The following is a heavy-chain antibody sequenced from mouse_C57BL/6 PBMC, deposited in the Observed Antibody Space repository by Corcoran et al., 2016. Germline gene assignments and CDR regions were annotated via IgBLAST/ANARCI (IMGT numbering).Heavy chain of an antibody. Sequence: QVQLQQSGPELVKPGASVKISCKASGYSFTSYYIHWVKQRPGQGLEWIGWIYPGSGNTKYNEKFKGKATLTADTSSSTAYIQLSSLTSEDSAVYYCARFQSNYFDYWGQGTTLTVSS. V-gene: IGHV1-66*01. CDR3: ARFQSNYFDY. J-gene: IGHJ2*01. D-gene: IGHD1-3*01. CDR1: GYSFTSYY. CDR2: IYPGSGNT.